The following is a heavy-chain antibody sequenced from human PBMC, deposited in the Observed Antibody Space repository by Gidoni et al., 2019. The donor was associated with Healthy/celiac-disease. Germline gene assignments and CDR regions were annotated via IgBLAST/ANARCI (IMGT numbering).Heavy chain of an antibody. CDR2: ISWNSGSI. CDR1: GFTFDDYA. Sequence: EVQLVESGGGLVQPGRSLRLSCAASGFTFDDYAMHWVRQAPGKGLGWVSGISWNSGSIGYADSVKGRFTISRDNAKNSLYLQMNSLRAEDTALYYCAKGHDYGDYQFDYWGQGTLVTVSS. D-gene: IGHD4-17*01. CDR3: AKGHDYGDYQFDY. V-gene: IGHV3-9*01. J-gene: IGHJ4*02.